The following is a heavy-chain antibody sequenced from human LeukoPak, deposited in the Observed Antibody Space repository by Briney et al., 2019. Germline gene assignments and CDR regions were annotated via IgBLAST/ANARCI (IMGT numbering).Heavy chain of an antibody. J-gene: IGHJ3*02. CDR3: ARSYGGNSWFPEDDAFDI. D-gene: IGHD4-23*01. V-gene: IGHV4-34*01. CDR2: INHSGST. CDR1: GGSFSGYY. Sequence: SETLSLTCAVYGGSFSGYYWSWIRQPPGKGLEWIGEINHSGSTNYNPSLKSRVTISVDTSKNQFSLKLSSVTAADTAVYYCARSYGGNSWFPEDDAFDIWGQGTMVTVSS.